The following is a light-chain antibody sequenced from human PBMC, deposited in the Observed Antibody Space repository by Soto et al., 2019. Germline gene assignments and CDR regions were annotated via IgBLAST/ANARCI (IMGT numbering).Light chain of an antibody. J-gene: IGKJ1*01. CDR1: QSVSNDF. Sequence: EIVLTQSPGILSLSPGERATLSCRASQSVSNDFLAWYQQKPGQAPRLLIYGASTRATDVPGRFSGSGSGADFTLTISRLEPEDFAVYYCQQYGSSPPRTVGQGTKVEMK. V-gene: IGKV3-20*01. CDR2: GAS. CDR3: QQYGSSPPRT.